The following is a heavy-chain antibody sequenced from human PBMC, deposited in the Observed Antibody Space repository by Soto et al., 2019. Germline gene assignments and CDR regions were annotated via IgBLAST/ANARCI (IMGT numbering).Heavy chain of an antibody. CDR3: WRLDKFSGGWS. D-gene: IGHD6-19*01. CDR2: IPHAGKTE. CDR1: GFTFSSYA. Sequence: QVQLVESGGGVVQPGRSLRLSCAASGFTFSSYAMHWVRRAPGKGLEWVAAIPHAGKTEFHADSLKGRFTVSSDNAKIIVYLQMDRLRPDDTALFYCWRLDKFSGGWSWCQGTEVTVSS. V-gene: IGHV3-30*14. J-gene: IGHJ4*02.